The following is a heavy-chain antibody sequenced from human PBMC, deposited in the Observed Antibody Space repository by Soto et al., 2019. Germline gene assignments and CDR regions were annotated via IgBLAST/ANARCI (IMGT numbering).Heavy chain of an antibody. CDR3: ARLNRLRNDAFEI. CDR1: GGSISSDYYS. D-gene: IGHD3-16*01. J-gene: IGHJ3*02. CDR2: IYHGGSN. V-gene: IGHV4-30-2*01. Sequence: QVQLQASGSGLVTPSETLSLTCAVSGGSISSDYYSWSWIRQPTGQDLEWIGYIYHGGSNYYNQCIRRRVPLSVDTSTNHFSLRLTSVTAADTAVYSGARLNRLRNDAFEILGQGTLVALSS.